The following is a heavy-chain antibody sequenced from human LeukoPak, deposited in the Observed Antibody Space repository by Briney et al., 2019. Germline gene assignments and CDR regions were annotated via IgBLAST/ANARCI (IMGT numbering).Heavy chain of an antibody. Sequence: PSETLSLTCTVSGVSISSDYLNWIRQPPGKGLEWIGYIYYSGSATYNPSLNNRVTISVDRSKNQFSLRLSSVTAADTAVYYCARDPEMATPYYYGMDVWGQGTTVTVS. D-gene: IGHD5-24*01. V-gene: IGHV4-59*01. CDR2: IYYSGSA. CDR3: ARDPEMATPYYYGMDV. CDR1: GVSISSDY. J-gene: IGHJ6*02.